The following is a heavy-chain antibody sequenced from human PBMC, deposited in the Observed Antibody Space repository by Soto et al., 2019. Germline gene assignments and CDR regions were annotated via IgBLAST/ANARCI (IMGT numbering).Heavy chain of an antibody. Sequence: ASVKVSCKASGGTFSSYTISWVRQAPGQGLEWMGRIIPILGIANYAQKFQGRVTITADKSTSTAYMELSSLRSEDTAVYYCAAVYIVVVVAAAPFGYWGQGTLVTVSS. CDR2: IIPILGIA. CDR3: AAVYIVVVVAAAPFGY. D-gene: IGHD2-15*01. J-gene: IGHJ4*02. V-gene: IGHV1-69*02. CDR1: GGTFSSYT.